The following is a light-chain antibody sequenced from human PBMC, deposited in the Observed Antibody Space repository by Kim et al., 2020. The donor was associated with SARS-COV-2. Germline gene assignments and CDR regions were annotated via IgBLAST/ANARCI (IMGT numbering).Light chain of an antibody. J-gene: IGKJ4*01. CDR3: QQRSNWSPS. V-gene: IGKV3-11*01. CDR2: DAS. Sequence: EIVLTQSPATLSLSPGERATLSCRASQSVSSYLAWYQQKPGQAPRLLIYDASNRATGIPARFSGSGSGTDFTLTISSLEPEDFAVYYCQQRSNWSPSFGRGTKV. CDR1: QSVSSY.